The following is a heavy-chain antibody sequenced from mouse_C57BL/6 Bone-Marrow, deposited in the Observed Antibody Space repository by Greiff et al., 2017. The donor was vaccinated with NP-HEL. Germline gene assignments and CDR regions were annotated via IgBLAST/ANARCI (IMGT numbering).Heavy chain of an antibody. Sequence: VQLQQSGPELVKPGASVKISCKASGYTFTDYYMNWVKQSHGKSLEWIGDINPNNGGTSYNQKFKGKATLTVDKSSSTAYMELRSLTSEDSAVYYCARNYGSSHDWYFDVWGTGTTVTVSS. V-gene: IGHV1-26*01. CDR3: ARNYGSSHDWYFDV. CDR1: GYTFTDYY. D-gene: IGHD1-1*01. CDR2: INPNNGGT. J-gene: IGHJ1*03.